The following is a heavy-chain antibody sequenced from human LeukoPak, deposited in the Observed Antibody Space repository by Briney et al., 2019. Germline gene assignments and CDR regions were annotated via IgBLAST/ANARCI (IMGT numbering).Heavy chain of an antibody. CDR1: GYTFTSYG. J-gene: IGHJ4*02. CDR3: ARAIKNYYDSSGYYPIDY. D-gene: IGHD3-22*01. CDR2: ISAYNGNP. V-gene: IGHV1-18*01. Sequence: ASVKVSCKASGYTFTSYGISWVRQAPGQGLEWMGWISAYNGNPNYAQKLQGRVTMTTDTSTSTAYMELRSLRSDDTAVYYCARAIKNYYDSSGYYPIDYWGQGTLVTVSS.